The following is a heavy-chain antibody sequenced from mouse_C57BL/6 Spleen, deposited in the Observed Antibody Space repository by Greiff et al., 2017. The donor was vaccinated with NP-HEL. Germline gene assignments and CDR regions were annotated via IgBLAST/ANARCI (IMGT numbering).Heavy chain of an antibody. J-gene: IGHJ3*01. CDR1: GYTFTSYW. CDR3: ARCYDGSSPWFAY. V-gene: IGHV1-59*01. CDR2: IDPSDSYT. Sequence: QVQLQQPGAELVRPGTSVKLSCKASGYTFTSYWMHWVKQRPGQGLEWIGVIDPSDSYTNYNQKFKGKATLTVDTSSSTAYMQLSSLTSEDSAVYYCARCYDGSSPWFAYWGQGTLVTVSA. D-gene: IGHD1-1*01.